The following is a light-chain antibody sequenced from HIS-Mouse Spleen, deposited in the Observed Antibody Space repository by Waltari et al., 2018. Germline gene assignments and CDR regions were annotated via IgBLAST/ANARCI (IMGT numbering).Light chain of an antibody. CDR1: ALPKKY. CDR3: YSTDSSGNHRV. J-gene: IGLJ2*01. V-gene: IGLV3-10*01. CDR2: EDS. Sequence: SYELTQPPSVSVSPGQTARITCPGDALPKKYAYWYQQKSGQAPVLVIYEDSKRPPGIPEKFSGSRSGTMATLTISGAQVEDEADYYCYSTDSSGNHRVFGGGTKLTVL.